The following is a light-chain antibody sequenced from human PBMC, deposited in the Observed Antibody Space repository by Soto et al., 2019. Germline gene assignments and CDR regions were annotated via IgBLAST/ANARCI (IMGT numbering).Light chain of an antibody. V-gene: IGKV3-20*01. Sequence: EIVLTQSPGTLSLSPGERATLSCRASQSVSSRYLAWYQKKPGQAPRLLIYGASSRAAGIPDRFSGSGSGTDFTLTISRLEPEDFAVYYCQQNGRSPPWTFGQGTKVEIK. J-gene: IGKJ1*01. CDR1: QSVSSRY. CDR3: QQNGRSPPWT. CDR2: GAS.